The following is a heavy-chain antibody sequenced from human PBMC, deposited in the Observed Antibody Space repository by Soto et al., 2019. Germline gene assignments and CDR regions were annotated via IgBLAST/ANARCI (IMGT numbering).Heavy chain of an antibody. CDR1: GFTVSSYS. CDR3: ARDRTSIWSPDYYYYGMDV. Sequence: EVQLVESGGGLVKPGGSLRLSCAASGFTVSSYSMNWVRQAPGKGLEWVSSISSSSSYIYYADSVKGRFTISRDNAKNLLYLQKHRLRAEDTAVYYCARDRTSIWSPDYYYYGMDVWGQGTKVTVSS. V-gene: IGHV3-21*01. CDR2: ISSSSSYI. D-gene: IGHD3-3*01. J-gene: IGHJ6*02.